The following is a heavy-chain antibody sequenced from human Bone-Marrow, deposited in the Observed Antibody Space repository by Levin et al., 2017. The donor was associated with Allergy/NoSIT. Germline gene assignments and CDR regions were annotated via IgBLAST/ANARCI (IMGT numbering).Heavy chain of an antibody. V-gene: IGHV1-2*06. CDR3: AREYSSSFPSLDY. CDR2: INPNNGGT. CDR1: GYRFIAYH. J-gene: IGHJ4*02. Sequence: ASVKVSCEPSGYRFIAYHIHWVRQAPGQGLEWMGRINPNNGGTNFAQKFHGRVTMTRDTSIRTAYMELSSLRSDDTAVYFCAREYSSSFPSLDYWGQGTLVTVFS. D-gene: IGHD6-6*01.